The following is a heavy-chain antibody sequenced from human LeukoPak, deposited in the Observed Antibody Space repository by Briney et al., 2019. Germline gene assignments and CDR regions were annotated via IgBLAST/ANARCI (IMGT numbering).Heavy chain of an antibody. CDR3: ARTREYSSTWFFPPFDP. CDR2: INPNSGRT. J-gene: IGHJ5*02. CDR1: GYTFTGYY. V-gene: IGHV1-2*02. Sequence: ASVKVSCKASGYTFTGYYMNWVRQAPGQGLEWMGWINPNSGRTNYAHNFQGRVTLTRDPSISAAYMELTGLTSNDTGVYYCARTREYSSTWFFPPFDPWGQGTLVTVSS. D-gene: IGHD6-13*01.